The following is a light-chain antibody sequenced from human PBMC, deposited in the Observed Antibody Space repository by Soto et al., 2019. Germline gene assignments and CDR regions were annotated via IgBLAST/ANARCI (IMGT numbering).Light chain of an antibody. CDR3: QQYNDWPPKFT. J-gene: IGKJ2*01. V-gene: IGKV3-15*01. Sequence: EIVMTQSPATLSVSPGERATLPCRASQTISSNLAWYQQKPGQAPRLLIYDASTRATGIPARFSGSGSGTEFTLTISILQSEDFAIYYCQQYNDWPPKFTFGQGTKLEIK. CDR1: QTISSN. CDR2: DAS.